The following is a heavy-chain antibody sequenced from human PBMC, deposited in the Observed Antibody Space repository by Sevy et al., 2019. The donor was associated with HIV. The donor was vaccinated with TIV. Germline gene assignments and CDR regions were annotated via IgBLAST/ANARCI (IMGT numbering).Heavy chain of an antibody. Sequence: GGSLRLSCAASGFAFYEYSMSWIRQAPGKGLEWVATLSFGCGKINYADSVKGRFTISRDNSNNSFYLQMDNLRVEDTALYYCAREGCSRPHDYWCQGTRVTVSS. J-gene: IGHJ4*02. V-gene: IGHV3-23*01. CDR3: AREGCSRPHDY. CDR2: LSFGCGKI. D-gene: IGHD2-8*01. CDR1: GFAFYEYS.